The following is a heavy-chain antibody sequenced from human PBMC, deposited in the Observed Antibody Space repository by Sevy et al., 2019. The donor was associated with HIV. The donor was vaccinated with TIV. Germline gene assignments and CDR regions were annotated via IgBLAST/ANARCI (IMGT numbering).Heavy chain of an antibody. J-gene: IGHJ4*02. Sequence: GGSLRLSCAASGFTFSSYAMHWVRQAPGKGLEWVAVISYDGSNKYYADSVKGRFTISRDNSKNTLYLQMNSLRAEDTAVYYSARGIQLWSDFDYWGQGTLVTVSS. CDR1: GFTFSSYA. D-gene: IGHD5-18*01. V-gene: IGHV3-30-3*01. CDR3: ARGIQLWSDFDY. CDR2: ISYDGSNK.